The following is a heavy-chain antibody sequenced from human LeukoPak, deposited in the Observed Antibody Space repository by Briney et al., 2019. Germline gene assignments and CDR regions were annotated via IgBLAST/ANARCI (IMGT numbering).Heavy chain of an antibody. CDR1: GFTFSGSG. D-gene: IGHD2-2*01. CDR2: IRYHGSDK. J-gene: IGHJ4*02. CDR3: ARSPTSLYFDY. V-gene: IGHV3-30*02. Sequence: GGSLRLSCAASGFTFSGSGMHWVRQAPGKGLEWVAFIRYHGSDKFYADSVKGRFTISRDNSKNTLYLQMNSLRPEDTSVYYCARSPTSLYFDYWGQGTLVTVSS.